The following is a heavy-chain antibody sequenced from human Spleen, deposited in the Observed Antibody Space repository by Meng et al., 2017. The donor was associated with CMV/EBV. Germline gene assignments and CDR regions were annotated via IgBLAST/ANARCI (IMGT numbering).Heavy chain of an antibody. CDR2: ISNDGDDK. CDR3: KEVDE. CDR1: GFSFSSSV. J-gene: IGHJ4*02. Sequence: PGRSMRLSCAASGFSFSSSVMHWVRQAPGKGLEWVAAISNDGDDKFYADSVKGRFTISRDNAKSTLFLQLNRLRVDDTAVYYCKEVDEWGQGTLVTVSS. V-gene: IGHV3-30*03.